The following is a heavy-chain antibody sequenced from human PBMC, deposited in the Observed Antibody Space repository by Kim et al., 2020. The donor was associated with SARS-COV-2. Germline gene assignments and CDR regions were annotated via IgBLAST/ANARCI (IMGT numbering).Heavy chain of an antibody. J-gene: IGHJ4*02. V-gene: IGHV3-11*05. CDR2: ISSSSSYT. D-gene: IGHD2-15*01. CDR1: GFTFSDYY. CDR3: ARDLESAVVAAFGY. Sequence: GGSLRLSCAASGFTFSDYYMSWIRQAPGKGLEWVSYISSSSSYTNYADSVKGRFTISRDNAKNSLYLQMNSLRAEDTAVYYCARDLESAVVAAFGYWGQGTLVTVSS.